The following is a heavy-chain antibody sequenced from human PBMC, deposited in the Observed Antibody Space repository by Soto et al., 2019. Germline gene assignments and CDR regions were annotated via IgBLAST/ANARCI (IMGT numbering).Heavy chain of an antibody. Sequence: SETLSLTCTVSGGSMSSSNWWNWVRQPPGKGLEWIGETHHSGRTNYNPSLKSRVTISVDTSKNQLSLKLSSVTAADTAVYYCARRYGYYIDYWGQGTLVSVSS. V-gene: IGHV4-4*02. CDR3: ARRYGYYIDY. CDR2: THHSGRT. D-gene: IGHD3-9*01. CDR1: GGSMSSSNW. J-gene: IGHJ4*02.